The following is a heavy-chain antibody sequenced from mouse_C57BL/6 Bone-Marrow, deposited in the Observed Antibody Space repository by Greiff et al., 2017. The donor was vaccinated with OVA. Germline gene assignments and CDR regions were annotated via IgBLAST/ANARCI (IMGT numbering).Heavy chain of an antibody. CDR3: AREDWYFDV. J-gene: IGHJ1*03. CDR2: IYPGSGST. V-gene: IGHV1-55*01. CDR1: GYTFTSYW. Sequence: VKLMESGAELVKPGASVKMSCKASGYTFTSYWITWVKQRPGQGLEWIGDIYPGSGSTNYNEKFKSKATLTVDTSSSTAYMQLSSLTSEDSAVYYCAREDWYFDVWGTGTTVTVSS.